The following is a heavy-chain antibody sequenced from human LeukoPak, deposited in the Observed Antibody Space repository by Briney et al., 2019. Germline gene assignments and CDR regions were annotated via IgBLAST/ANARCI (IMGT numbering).Heavy chain of an antibody. CDR3: AIPTADSSGYCSPLQH. CDR2: TNVGNGNT. D-gene: IGHD3-22*01. CDR1: GYSFITHA. Sequence: ASVKVSCKASGYSFITHAMHWVRQAPGHRLEWMGWTNVGNGNTEYSQKFQGRVTITRDTSASTAYMELSSLRSEDTAVYYCAIPTADSSGYCSPLQHWGQGTLLIVSS. J-gene: IGHJ1*01. V-gene: IGHV1-3*01.